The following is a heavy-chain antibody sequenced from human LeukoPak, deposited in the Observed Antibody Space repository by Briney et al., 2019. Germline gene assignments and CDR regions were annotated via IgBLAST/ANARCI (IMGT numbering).Heavy chain of an antibody. CDR3: RRGGAAPAVDY. CDR1: GFTFSNYS. D-gene: IGHD6-25*01. CDR2: ISSDGGST. J-gene: IGHJ4*02. V-gene: IGHV3-64*01. Sequence: GGSLRLSCAASGFTFSNYSMHWVRQAPGKGLEYVSAISSDGGSTYYANSVKGRFTISRDNSKNTLYFQMGSLRAEDMAVYFCRRGGAAPAVDYWGQGTLVTVSS.